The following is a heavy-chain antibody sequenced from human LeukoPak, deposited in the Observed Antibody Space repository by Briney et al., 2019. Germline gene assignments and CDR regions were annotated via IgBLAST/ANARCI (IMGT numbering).Heavy chain of an antibody. CDR3: ARDVSPGGNSRALHY. CDR1: GYTFTSYY. Sequence: ASVKVSCKASGYTFTSYYMHWVRQTPGQGLEWLGIINPSGGSTSYAQKFQGRVTMTRDMSTSTVYMELSSLRSEDTAVYYCARDVSPGGNSRALHYWGQRTLVTVSS. CDR2: INPSGGST. J-gene: IGHJ4*02. V-gene: IGHV1-46*01. D-gene: IGHD4-23*01.